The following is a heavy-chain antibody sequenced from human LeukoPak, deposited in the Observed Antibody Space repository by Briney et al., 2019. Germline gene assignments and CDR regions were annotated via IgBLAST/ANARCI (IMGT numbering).Heavy chain of an antibody. D-gene: IGHD3-3*01. V-gene: IGHV4-34*01. CDR1: GVSFSGYY. CDR2: INHSGST. Sequence: TASETLSLTCAVYGVSFSGYYWSWIRQPPGKGLEWIGEINHSGSTNYNPSLKSRVTISVDTSKNQFSLKLSSVTAADTAVYYCARSHYDFWSGYFQLFDYWGQGTLVTVSS. CDR3: ARSHYDFWSGYFQLFDY. J-gene: IGHJ4*02.